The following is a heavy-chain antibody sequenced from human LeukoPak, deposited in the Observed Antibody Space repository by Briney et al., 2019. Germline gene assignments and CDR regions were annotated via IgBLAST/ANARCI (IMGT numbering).Heavy chain of an antibody. V-gene: IGHV4-34*01. CDR2: INHSGST. Sequence: PSETLSLTCAVYGGSFSGYYWSWIRQPPGKGLEWIGEINHSGSTNYNPSLKSRVTISVDTSKNLFSLKVSSVTAADTAVYYCARGRSNYYGMDVWGQGTTVTVSS. CDR1: GGSFSGYY. CDR3: ARGRSNYYGMDV. J-gene: IGHJ6*02. D-gene: IGHD1-26*01.